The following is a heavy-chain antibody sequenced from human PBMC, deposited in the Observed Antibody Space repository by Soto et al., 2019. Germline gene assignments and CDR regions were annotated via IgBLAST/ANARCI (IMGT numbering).Heavy chain of an antibody. J-gene: IGHJ4*02. D-gene: IGHD2-2*01. CDR1: GFTFSRYA. CDR2: ISSNGGST. Sequence: EVQLVESGGGLVQPGGSLRLSCAASGFTFSRYAMHWVRQAPGKGLEYVSAISSNGGSTDYANSVKGRFTISRDNSKNTLYLQMGSLRAEDMAVYYCASSRDGDQFDCWGQGTLVTVSS. V-gene: IGHV3-64*01. CDR3: ASSRDGDQFDC.